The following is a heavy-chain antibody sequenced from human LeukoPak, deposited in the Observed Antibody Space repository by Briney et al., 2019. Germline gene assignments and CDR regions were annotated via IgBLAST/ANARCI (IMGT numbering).Heavy chain of an antibody. J-gene: IGHJ5*02. V-gene: IGHV4-30-2*01. CDR1: GGSISSGGYY. Sequence: KPSQTLSLTCTVSGGSISSGGYYWSWIRQPPGKGLEWIGYIYHSGSTYYNPSLKSRVTISVDRSKNQFSLKLSSVTAADTAVYYCARVAAGIAARPGWFDPWGQGTLVTVSS. CDR2: IYHSGST. D-gene: IGHD6-6*01. CDR3: ARVAAGIAARPGWFDP.